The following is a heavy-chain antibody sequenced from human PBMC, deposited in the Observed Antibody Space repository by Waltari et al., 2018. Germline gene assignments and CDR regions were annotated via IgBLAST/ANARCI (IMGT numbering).Heavy chain of an antibody. V-gene: IGHV3-74*01. CDR1: GFTFSSYW. J-gene: IGHJ3*02. CDR3: ARDSRETAFDI. CDR2: STRDGSST. Sequence: EVQLVESGGGLVQPGGSLRLSCAASGFTFSSYWMHWVRQAPGKGLVWVARSTRDGSSTSYADSVKGRFTISRDNAKNTLYLQMNSLRAEGTAVYYCARDSRETAFDIWGQGTMVTVSS.